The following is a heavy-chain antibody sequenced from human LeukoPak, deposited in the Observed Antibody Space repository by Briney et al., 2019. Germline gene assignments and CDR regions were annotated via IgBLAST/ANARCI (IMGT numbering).Heavy chain of an antibody. Sequence: SETLSLTCTVSGGSISNYYWSWIRQPPGKGLEWIGHIYYGGATKYNPSLKSRITISVDTSKNQFSLMLSPVTAADTAVYYCARFGITVVRGGKYYFDYWGQGTLVTVSS. CDR1: GGSISNYY. J-gene: IGHJ4*02. V-gene: IGHV4-59*08. D-gene: IGHD3-10*01. CDR2: IYYGGAT. CDR3: ARFGITVVRGGKYYFDY.